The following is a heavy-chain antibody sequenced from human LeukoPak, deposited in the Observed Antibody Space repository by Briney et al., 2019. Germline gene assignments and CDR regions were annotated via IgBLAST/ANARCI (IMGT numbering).Heavy chain of an antibody. CDR1: GGSFSGYY. J-gene: IGHJ4*02. CDR2: IYYSGST. Sequence: PSETLSLTCAVYGGSFSGYYWSWIRQPPGKGLEWIGYIYYSGSTNYNPSLKSRVTISVDTSKNQFSLKLSSVTAADTAVYYCASFGYDSSGYSFDYWGQGTLVTVSS. V-gene: IGHV4-59*01. CDR3: ASFGYDSSGYSFDY. D-gene: IGHD3-22*01.